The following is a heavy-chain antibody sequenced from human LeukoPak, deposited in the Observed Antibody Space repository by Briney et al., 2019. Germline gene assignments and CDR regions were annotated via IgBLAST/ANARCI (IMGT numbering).Heavy chain of an antibody. CDR1: GFTFSSYA. CDR3: AKTYYYDSSGYYSGAFDI. CDR2: ISGRGGST. V-gene: IGHV3-23*01. D-gene: IGHD3-22*01. J-gene: IGHJ3*02. Sequence: PGGSLRLSCAASGFTFSSYAMSWVRQAPGKGLEWISAISGRGGSTYYADSVKGRFTISRDNSKNTLYLQMNSLRAEDTAVYYCAKTYYYDSSGYYSGAFDIWGQGTMVTVSS.